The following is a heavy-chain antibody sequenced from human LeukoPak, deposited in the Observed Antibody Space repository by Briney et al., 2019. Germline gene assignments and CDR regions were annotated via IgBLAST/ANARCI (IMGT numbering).Heavy chain of an antibody. J-gene: IGHJ5*02. CDR2: INHSGST. V-gene: IGHV4-34*01. Sequence: PSETLSLTCAVYGGSFSGYYWSWIRQPPGKGLEWIGEINHSGSTNYNPSLKSRVTISLDTSKNQFSLKLSSVTAADTAVYYCASLWFGEKLPNNWFDPGGQGTLVTVSS. CDR3: ASLWFGEKLPNNWFDP. D-gene: IGHD3-10*01. CDR1: GGSFSGYY.